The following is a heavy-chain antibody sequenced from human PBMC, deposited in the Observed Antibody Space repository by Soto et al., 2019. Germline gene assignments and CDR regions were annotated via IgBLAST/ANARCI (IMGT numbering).Heavy chain of an antibody. Sequence: TSETLSLTCAVSGDSINSGGYYWSWIRQHPVKGLEWIGHMYHSGSTSYNPSLKSRIAMSVDTSKNQFSLKLTSVTAADTAVYYCARERTGSTIHYYGMDVWGQGTTVTVSS. J-gene: IGHJ6*02. CDR3: ARERTGSTIHYYGMDV. V-gene: IGHV4-31*11. CDR1: GDSINSGGYY. CDR2: MYHSGST. D-gene: IGHD1-7*01.